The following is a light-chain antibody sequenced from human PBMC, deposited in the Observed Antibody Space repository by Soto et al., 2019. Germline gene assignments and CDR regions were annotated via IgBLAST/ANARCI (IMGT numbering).Light chain of an antibody. CDR1: QSISSW. Sequence: DIQMTQSPSTLSASVGDGVTITCRASQSISSWLAWYQQKPGKAPKLLIYDASSLESGVPSRFSGSGSGTEFTLTISSLQPDDFATYYCQQYNSYSPLLTFGGGTKVDIK. CDR2: DAS. J-gene: IGKJ4*01. CDR3: QQYNSYSPLLT. V-gene: IGKV1-5*01.